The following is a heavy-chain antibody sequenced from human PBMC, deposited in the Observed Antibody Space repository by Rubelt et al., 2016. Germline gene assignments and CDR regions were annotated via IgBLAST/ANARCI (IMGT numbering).Heavy chain of an antibody. V-gene: IGHV3-23*01. D-gene: IGHD3-10*01. CDR1: GFNFSNYA. CDR3: ARGDVNWGSGL. Sequence: EVQLLESGGGLVQPGGSLRLSCAASGFNFSNYAMSWVRQAPGKGLEWVSVISGSGSSTDYADSVKGRFTISRDNSKNKLYLQGNSLGAEDTAVYYCARGDVNWGSGLWGQGTLVTVSS. J-gene: IGHJ4*02. CDR2: ISGSGSST.